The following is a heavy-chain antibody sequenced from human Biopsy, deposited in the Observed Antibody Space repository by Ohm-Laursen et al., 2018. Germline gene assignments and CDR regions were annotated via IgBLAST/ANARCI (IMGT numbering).Heavy chain of an antibody. Sequence: GSSVKVSCKASGGTFSSDIFAWVRQAPGQRPEWMGDVMPFFGTAQYAPKLQGRVSMTADKTTYTAYMELSSLRSEDTAVYYCASRPNCGGDCSSGFDYWGQGTLVTVSS. CDR3: ASRPNCGGDCSSGFDY. CDR2: VMPFFGTA. J-gene: IGHJ4*02. CDR1: GGTFSSDI. D-gene: IGHD2-21*02. V-gene: IGHV1-69*06.